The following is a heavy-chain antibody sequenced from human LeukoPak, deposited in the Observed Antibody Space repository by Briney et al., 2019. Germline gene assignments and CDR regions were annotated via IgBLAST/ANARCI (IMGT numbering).Heavy chain of an antibody. CDR1: GGSISSSSYY. CDR3: APDSGYDYYFDY. CDR2: IYYSGST. V-gene: IGHV4-39*01. Sequence: PSETLSLTCTVSGGSISSSSYYWGWIRQPPGKGLEWIGSIYYSGSTYYNPSLKSRVTISVDTSKNQFSLKLSSVTAADTAVYYCAPDSGYDYYFDYWGQGTLVTVSS. J-gene: IGHJ4*02. D-gene: IGHD5-12*01.